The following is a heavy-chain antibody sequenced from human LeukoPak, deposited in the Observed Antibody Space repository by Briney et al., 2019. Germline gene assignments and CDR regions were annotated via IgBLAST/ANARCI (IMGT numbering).Heavy chain of an antibody. Sequence: ASVKVSCKASGYTFTGYYMHWVRRAPGQGLEWMGWINPNSGGTNYAQKFQGRVTMTRDTSISTAYMELSRLRSDDTAVYYCAISWGPVWGYCSGGSCLGFDYWGQGTLVTVSS. J-gene: IGHJ4*02. V-gene: IGHV1-2*02. CDR1: GYTFTGYY. CDR2: INPNSGGT. D-gene: IGHD2-15*01. CDR3: AISWGPVWGYCSGGSCLGFDY.